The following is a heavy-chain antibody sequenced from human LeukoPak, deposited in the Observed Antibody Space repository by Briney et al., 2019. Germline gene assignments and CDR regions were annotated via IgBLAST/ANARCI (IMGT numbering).Heavy chain of an antibody. V-gene: IGHV4-59*01. CDR1: GGSISSYY. Sequence: PSETLSLTCTVSGGSISSYYWSWIRQPPGKGLEWTGYIYYSGSTNYNPSLKSRVTISVDTSKNQFSLKLSSVTAADTAVYYCARDRSSGWTDYWGQGTLVTVSS. J-gene: IGHJ4*02. D-gene: IGHD6-19*01. CDR3: ARDRSSGWTDY. CDR2: IYYSGST.